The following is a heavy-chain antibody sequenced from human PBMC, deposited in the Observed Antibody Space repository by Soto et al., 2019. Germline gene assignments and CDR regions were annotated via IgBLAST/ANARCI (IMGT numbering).Heavy chain of an antibody. CDR1: GGSISHYY. CDR3: ARDHPHSYGVYYFDY. CDR2: IYSSGST. J-gene: IGHJ4*02. V-gene: IGHV4-59*01. Sequence: PSETLSLTCTVSGGSISHYYWNCIRQSPGKGLEWIGYIYSSGSTHYNPSLQNRVTISIDTSKNQVSLKVNSVTAADTAVYYCARDHPHSYGVYYFDYWGQGTPVTVS. D-gene: IGHD5-18*01.